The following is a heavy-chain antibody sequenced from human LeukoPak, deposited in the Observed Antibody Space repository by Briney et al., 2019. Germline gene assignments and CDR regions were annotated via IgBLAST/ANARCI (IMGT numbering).Heavy chain of an antibody. D-gene: IGHD6-19*01. CDR1: GFTLSSYE. Sequence: GGSLRLSCAASGFTLSSYEMNWVRQAPGKGLEWVGRIKSKTDGGTTDYAAPVKGRFTISRDNAKNSLYLQMNSLRAEDTAVYYCARGPVAGLNYYYYYYMDVWGKGTTVTVSS. CDR3: ARGPVAGLNYYYYYYMDV. V-gene: IGHV3-15*01. J-gene: IGHJ6*03. CDR2: IKSKTDGGTT.